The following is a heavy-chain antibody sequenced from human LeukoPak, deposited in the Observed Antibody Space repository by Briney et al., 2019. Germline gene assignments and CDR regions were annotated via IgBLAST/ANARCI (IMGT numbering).Heavy chain of an antibody. CDR2: INHSGST. D-gene: IGHD6-19*01. CDR1: GGSFSGYY. J-gene: IGHJ4*02. V-gene: IGHV4-34*01. CDR3: ARQKAVAGRRSFDY. Sequence: SETLSLTCAAYGGSFSGYYWSWIRQPPGKGLDWIGEINHSGSTNYNPSLKSRVTISVDTSKNQFSLKLSSVTAADTAVYYCARQKAVAGRRSFDYWGQGTLVTVSS.